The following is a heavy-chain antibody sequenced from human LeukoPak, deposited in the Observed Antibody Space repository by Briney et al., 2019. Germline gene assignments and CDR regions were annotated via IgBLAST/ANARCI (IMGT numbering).Heavy chain of an antibody. V-gene: IGHV4-34*01. CDR1: GGSFSGYY. CDR2: INHSGST. D-gene: IGHD6-13*01. Sequence: PSETLSLTCAVYGGSFSGYYWSWIRQPPGKGLEWIGEINHSGSTNYNPSLKSRVTISVDTSKNQFSLKLSSVTAADTAVYYCARTHIAAGNNLDYWGQGTLVTVSS. J-gene: IGHJ4*02. CDR3: ARTHIAAGNNLDY.